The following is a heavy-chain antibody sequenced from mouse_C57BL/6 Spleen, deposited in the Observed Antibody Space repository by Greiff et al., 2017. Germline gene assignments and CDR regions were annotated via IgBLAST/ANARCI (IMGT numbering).Heavy chain of an antibody. CDR3: ARFPYDYWYFDV. CDR2: INPSTGGT. V-gene: IGHV1-42*01. D-gene: IGHD2-3*01. J-gene: IGHJ1*03. Sequence: VQLQQSGPELVKPGASVKISCKASGYSFTGYYMNWVKQSPEKSLEWIGEINPSTGGTTYNQKFKAKATLNVDKSSSTAYMQLKSLTSEDSAVYYCARFPYDYWYFDVWGTGTTVTVSS. CDR1: GYSFTGYY.